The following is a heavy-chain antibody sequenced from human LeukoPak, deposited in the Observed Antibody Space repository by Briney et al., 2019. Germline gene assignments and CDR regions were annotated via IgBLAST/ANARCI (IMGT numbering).Heavy chain of an antibody. V-gene: IGHV1-2*02. Sequence: ASVKVSCKASGYTFTGYYMHWVRQAPGQGLEWMGWINPNSGGTNYAQKFQGRVTMTRDTSISTAYMELSRLRSDDTAVYYRARWMAGVYYFDYWGQGTLVTVSS. D-gene: IGHD5-24*01. CDR2: INPNSGGT. CDR3: ARWMAGVYYFDY. J-gene: IGHJ4*02. CDR1: GYTFTGYY.